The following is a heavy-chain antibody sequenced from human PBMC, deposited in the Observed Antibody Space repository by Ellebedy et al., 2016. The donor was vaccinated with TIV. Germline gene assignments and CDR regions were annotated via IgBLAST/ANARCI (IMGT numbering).Heavy chain of an antibody. D-gene: IGHD3-3*01. CDR3: ARRYYDFWSGYSNWFDP. V-gene: IGHV4-34*01. CDR2: INHSGST. CDR1: GGSFSGYY. J-gene: IGHJ5*02. Sequence: SETLSLXCAVYGGSFSGYYWSWIRQPPGKGLEWIGEINHSGSTNYNPSLKSRVTISVDTSKNQFSLKLSSVTAADTAVYYCARRYYDFWSGYSNWFDPWGQGTLVTVSS.